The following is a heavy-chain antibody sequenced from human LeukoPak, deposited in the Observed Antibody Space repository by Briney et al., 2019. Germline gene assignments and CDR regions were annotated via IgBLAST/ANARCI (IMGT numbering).Heavy chain of an antibody. D-gene: IGHD2-2*01. Sequence: GGSLRLSCAASGFTFSSYGMHWVRQAPGKGLEWVAVIWYEGSNKYYADSVKGRFTISRDNSKNTLYLQMNSLRAEDTAVYYCAKAGYCSSTSCYYYYYYMDVWGKGTTVTVSS. J-gene: IGHJ6*03. V-gene: IGHV3-33*06. CDR3: AKAGYCSSTSCYYYYYYMDV. CDR2: IWYEGSNK. CDR1: GFTFSSYG.